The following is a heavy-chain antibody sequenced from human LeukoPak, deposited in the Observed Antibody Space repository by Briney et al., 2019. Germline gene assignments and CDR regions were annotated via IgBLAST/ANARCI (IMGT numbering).Heavy chain of an antibody. D-gene: IGHD6-13*01. V-gene: IGHV1-18*04. J-gene: IGHJ4*02. CDR3: ARDRGLRATAGSRIDY. Sequence: GASVKVSCKASGYTFTGYYMHWVRQAPGQGLEWMGWISVYNGNTNYAQKFQGRVTMTTDTSTNTAYMDLRSLTSDDTAVYYCARDRGLRATAGSRIDYWGQGTLVTVSS. CDR2: ISVYNGNT. CDR1: GYTFTGYY.